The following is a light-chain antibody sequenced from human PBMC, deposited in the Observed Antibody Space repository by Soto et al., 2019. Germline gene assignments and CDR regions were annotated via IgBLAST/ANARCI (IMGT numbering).Light chain of an antibody. Sequence: ASVGDRVTITCRASQSISTYLNWYQQRPGKAPKLLIYAASSLQSGVPSRFSGSGSGTDFTLPISRLQTEDFETYYCQQGDNFPLTFGGGTKVDIK. CDR3: QQGDNFPLT. J-gene: IGKJ4*01. CDR2: AAS. V-gene: IGKV1-39*01. CDR1: QSISTY.